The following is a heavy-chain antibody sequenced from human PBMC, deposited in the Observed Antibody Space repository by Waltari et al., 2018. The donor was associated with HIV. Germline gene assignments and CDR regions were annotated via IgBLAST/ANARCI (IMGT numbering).Heavy chain of an antibody. CDR1: GYNFTNYG. CDR2: ISGYNGDT. J-gene: IGHJ4*02. Sequence: QFHLVQSGAELRKPGAQLTVSCKASGYNFTNYGIMWGRQAPGQGLEWMGWISGYNGDTKYAEEVRGRVTMTTDTSTSTAYLEMGSLRFDETDVYYCARDHYYGSSGYYSDYWGQGTLVTVSS. D-gene: IGHD3-22*01. V-gene: IGHV1-18*01. CDR3: ARDHYYGSSGYYSDY.